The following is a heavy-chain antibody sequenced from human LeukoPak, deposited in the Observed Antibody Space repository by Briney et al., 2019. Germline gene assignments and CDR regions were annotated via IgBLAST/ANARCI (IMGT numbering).Heavy chain of an antibody. D-gene: IGHD4-11*01. Sequence: GESLKISCKGSGYSLTSYWISWVRQMPGKGLEWMGRIDPSDSYTNYSPSFQGHVTISADKSISIAYLQWSSLRASDTAMYYCARTLTTDIDYWGQGTLVTVSS. CDR2: IDPSDSYT. CDR3: ARTLTTDIDY. CDR1: GYSLTSYW. V-gene: IGHV5-10-1*01. J-gene: IGHJ4*02.